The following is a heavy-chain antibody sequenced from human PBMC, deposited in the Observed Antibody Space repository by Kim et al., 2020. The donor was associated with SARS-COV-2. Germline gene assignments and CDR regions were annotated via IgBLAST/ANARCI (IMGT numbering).Heavy chain of an antibody. CDR2: YT. J-gene: IGHJ3*02. Sequence: YTNYSPSFQGHVTISADKSISTAYLQWSSLKASDTAMYYCARPLRDAFDIWGQGTMVTVSS. V-gene: IGHV5-10-1*01. CDR3: ARPLRDAFDI.